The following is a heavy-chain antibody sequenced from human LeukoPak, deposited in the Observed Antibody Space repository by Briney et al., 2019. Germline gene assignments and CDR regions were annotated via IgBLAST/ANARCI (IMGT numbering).Heavy chain of an antibody. CDR2: ISSSSSYI. V-gene: IGHV3-21*01. CDR1: GFTFNSYT. D-gene: IGHD6-6*01. CDR3: AMEYSSSRYFDY. J-gene: IGHJ4*02. Sequence: GGSLSLSCAASGFTFNSYTMNWVRQAPGKGLEWVSSISSSSSYIYYADSMKGRFTVSRDNAKDSLYLQMNSLRAEDTALYYCAMEYSSSRYFDYWGQGTLVTVSS.